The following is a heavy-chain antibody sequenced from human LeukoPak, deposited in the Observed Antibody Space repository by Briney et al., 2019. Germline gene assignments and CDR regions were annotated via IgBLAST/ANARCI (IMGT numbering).Heavy chain of an antibody. V-gene: IGHV4-30-2*01. CDR3: ARGYRVRPGIAAAGTGYFDY. CDR2: IYHSGST. J-gene: IGHJ4*02. Sequence: SETLSLTCTVSGGSISSGGYYWSWIRQPPGKGLEWIGYIYHSGSTYYNPSLKSRVTISVDRPKNQFSLKLSSVTAADTAVYYCARGYRVRPGIAAAGTGYFDYWGQGTLVTVSS. CDR1: GGSISSGGYY. D-gene: IGHD6-13*01.